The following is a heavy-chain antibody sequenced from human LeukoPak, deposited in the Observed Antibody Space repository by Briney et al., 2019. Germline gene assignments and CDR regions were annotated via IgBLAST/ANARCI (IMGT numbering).Heavy chain of an antibody. CDR2: INPSGSST. D-gene: IGHD2-15*01. Sequence: ASVKVSCKASGYTFTSYYMHWVRQAPGQGLEWMGLINPSGSSTSYAQKFQGRLSLTRDMSTSTDYMELSSLRSEDTAVYYCARSVEGYCRGSCYYYSYYMDVWGKGTTVTVSS. J-gene: IGHJ6*03. CDR1: GYTFTSYY. V-gene: IGHV1-46*01. CDR3: ARSVEGYCRGSCYYYSYYMDV.